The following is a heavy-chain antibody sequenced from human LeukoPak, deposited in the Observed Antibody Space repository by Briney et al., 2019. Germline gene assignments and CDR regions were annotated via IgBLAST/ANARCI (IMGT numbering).Heavy chain of an antibody. Sequence: ASVKVSCKASGYTFTSYDINWVRQATGQGLEWMGWMNPNRGNTGYAQKFQGRVTMTRNTSISTAYMELSSLRSEDTAVYYCARGPDYYGSGGSYYFDYWGQGTLVTVSS. D-gene: IGHD3-10*01. CDR3: ARGPDYYGSGGSYYFDY. CDR2: MNPNRGNT. J-gene: IGHJ4*02. CDR1: GYTFTSYD. V-gene: IGHV1-8*01.